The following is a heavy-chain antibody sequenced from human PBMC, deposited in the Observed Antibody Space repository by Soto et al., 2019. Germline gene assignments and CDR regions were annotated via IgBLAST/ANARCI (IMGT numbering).Heavy chain of an antibody. D-gene: IGHD3-22*01. CDR3: ARKDKSGYFNWFDP. J-gene: IGHJ5*02. CDR2: IFPSDSDT. Sequence: PGGSLKISCRTSGYRFTAYWIAWVRQVPGKGLEWMGIIFPSDSDTRYSPSFQGQVTISADRSTSTVFLQWASLKASDTAVYFCARKDKSGYFNWFDPWGQGTLVTVSS. CDR1: GYRFTAYW. V-gene: IGHV5-51*01.